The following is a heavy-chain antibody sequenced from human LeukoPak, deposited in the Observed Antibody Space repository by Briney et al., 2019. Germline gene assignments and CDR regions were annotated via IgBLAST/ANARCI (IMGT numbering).Heavy chain of an antibody. CDR3: TTGSTYYDFWSGPYYFDY. V-gene: IGHV3-15*01. D-gene: IGHD3-3*01. J-gene: IGHJ4*02. Sequence: PGGSLRLSCAASGFTVSSNYMSWVRQAPGKGLEWVGRIKSKTDGGTTDYAAPVKGRFTISRDDSKNTLYLQMNSLKTEDTAVYYCTTGSTYYDFWSGPYYFDYWGQGTLVTVSS. CDR2: IKSKTDGGTT. CDR1: GFTVSSNY.